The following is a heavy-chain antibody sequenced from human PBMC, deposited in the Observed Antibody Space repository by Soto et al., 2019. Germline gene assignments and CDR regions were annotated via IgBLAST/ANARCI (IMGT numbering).Heavy chain of an antibody. Sequence: GGSLRLSCAASGFTFSNYGIHWVRQAPGKGLEWVAVISYDGSNKYYGDSVKGRFTISRDNSKNTVSLEMNSLRAEDTAVFYCAAYGDYGASFDIWGQGTMVTVS. CDR3: AAYGDYGASFDI. CDR2: ISYDGSNK. J-gene: IGHJ3*02. D-gene: IGHD4-17*01. V-gene: IGHV3-30*03. CDR1: GFTFSNYG.